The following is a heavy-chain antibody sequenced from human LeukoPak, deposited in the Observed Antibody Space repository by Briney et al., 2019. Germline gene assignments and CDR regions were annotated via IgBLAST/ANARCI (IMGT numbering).Heavy chain of an antibody. D-gene: IGHD6-13*01. CDR3: ARDRSRLGWQQLSRRNWFDP. CDR1: GYTFTSYY. V-gene: IGHV1-46*01. Sequence: ASVKVSCKASGYTFTSYYMHWVRQAPGQGLEWMGIINPSGGRTSYAQKFQGRVTMTRDTSTSTVYMELSSLRSEDTAVYYCARDRSRLGWQQLSRRNWFDPWGQGTLVTVSS. J-gene: IGHJ5*02. CDR2: INPSGGRT.